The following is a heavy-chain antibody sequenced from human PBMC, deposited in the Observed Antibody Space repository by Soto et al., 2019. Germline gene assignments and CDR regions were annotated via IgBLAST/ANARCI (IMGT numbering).Heavy chain of an antibody. CDR3: ASRPAYISGKDY. CDR1: GDSISSNTW. CDR2: NYHSGKT. Sequence: QVQLQASGPGLVKPSETLSLTCAVSGDSISSNTWWSWVRQSQGKGLEWIGENYHSGKTNYKASLKSRVTISIDKSKNQLSLNLTSVTAADTAVYYCASRPAYISGKDYWGQGTLGTVSS. J-gene: IGHJ4*02. D-gene: IGHD3-3*02. V-gene: IGHV4-4*02.